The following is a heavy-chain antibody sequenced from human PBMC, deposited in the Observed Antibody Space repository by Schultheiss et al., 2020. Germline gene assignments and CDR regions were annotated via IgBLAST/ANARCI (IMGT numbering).Heavy chain of an antibody. D-gene: IGHD4-17*01. CDR2: IYYSGST. J-gene: IGHJ3*02. Sequence: SETLSLTCTVSGGSISSYYWSWIRQPPGKGLEWIGYIYYSGSTYYNPSLKSRVTISVDTSKNQFSLKLSSVTAADTAVYYCARPAFGYGDYPDAFDIWGQGTMVTVS. V-gene: IGHV4-59*06. CDR3: ARPAFGYGDYPDAFDI. CDR1: GGSISSYY.